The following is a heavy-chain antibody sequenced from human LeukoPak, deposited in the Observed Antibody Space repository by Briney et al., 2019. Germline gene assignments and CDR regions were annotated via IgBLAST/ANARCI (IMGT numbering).Heavy chain of an antibody. J-gene: IGHJ6*02. CDR1: GGSFSGYY. Sequence: PSETLSLTCAVYGGSFSGYYWSWIRQPPGKGLEWIGEISHSGSTNYNPSLKSRVTISVATSKNHSSLKLSSVTAADTAVYYCARCRIVGRYFDWSPPRGMDVWGQGTTVTVSS. D-gene: IGHD3-9*01. CDR3: ARCRIVGRYFDWSPPRGMDV. V-gene: IGHV4-34*01. CDR2: ISHSGST.